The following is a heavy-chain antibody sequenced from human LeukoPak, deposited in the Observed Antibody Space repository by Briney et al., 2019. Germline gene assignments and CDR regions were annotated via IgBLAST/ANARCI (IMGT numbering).Heavy chain of an antibody. CDR3: ARGDSGSYYFDY. CDR2: ISSSGSTI. CDR1: GFTFSSYE. D-gene: IGHD1-26*01. Sequence: GGSLRLSCAASGFTFSSYEMNRVRQAPGKGPEWVSYISSSGSTIYYADSVKGRFTISRDNAKNSLYLQMNSLRAEDTAVYYCARGDSGSYYFDYWGQGTLVTVSS. J-gene: IGHJ4*02. V-gene: IGHV3-48*03.